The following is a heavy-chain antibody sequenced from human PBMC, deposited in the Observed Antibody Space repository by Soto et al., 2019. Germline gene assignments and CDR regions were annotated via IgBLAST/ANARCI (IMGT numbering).Heavy chain of an antibody. J-gene: IGHJ4*02. CDR2: ISYDGSNK. D-gene: IGHD6-6*01. CDR3: ARDDRQSSSHTGVEKNDY. CDR1: GFTFSSYA. Sequence: QVQLVESGGGVVQPGRSLRLSCAASGFTFSSYAMHWVRQAPGKGLEWVAVISYDGSNKYYADSVKGRFTISRDNSKNTLYLQMNSLRAEDTAVYYCARDDRQSSSHTGVEKNDYWGQGTLVTVSS. V-gene: IGHV3-30-3*01.